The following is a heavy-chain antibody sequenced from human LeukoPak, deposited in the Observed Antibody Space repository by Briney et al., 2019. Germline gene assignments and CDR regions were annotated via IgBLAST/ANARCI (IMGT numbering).Heavy chain of an antibody. Sequence: SQTLTLTCAICGGSVTNKNAAWNWIRQSPSRGLEWLGRTYYTSRWNNEYAESVKSRITISPDTSKNQFSLQINSVTPEDTAVYYCARGFFASGWASWGQGTLVTVSS. D-gene: IGHD6-19*01. J-gene: IGHJ5*02. CDR3: ARGFFASGWAS. CDR1: GGSVTNKNAA. V-gene: IGHV6-1*01. CDR2: TYYTSRWNN.